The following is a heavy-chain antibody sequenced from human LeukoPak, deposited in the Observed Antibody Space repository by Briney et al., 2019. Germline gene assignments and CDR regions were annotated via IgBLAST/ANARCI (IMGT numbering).Heavy chain of an antibody. Sequence: KPGGSLRLSCAASGFTFSDYYMSWNRQAPGRGLEWVSYISSSGSTIYYADSVKGRFTISRDNSKNTLYLQMNSLRAEDTAVYYCARDVSSGWYLTDYWGQGTLVTVSS. V-gene: IGHV3-11*04. D-gene: IGHD6-19*01. CDR3: ARDVSSGWYLTDY. CDR2: ISSSGSTI. J-gene: IGHJ4*02. CDR1: GFTFSDYY.